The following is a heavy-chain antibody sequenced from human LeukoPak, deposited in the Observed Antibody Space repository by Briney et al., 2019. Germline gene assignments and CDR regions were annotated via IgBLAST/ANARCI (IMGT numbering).Heavy chain of an antibody. CDR3: AKDAYRFSYGN. CDR1: GFTFSSYA. Sequence: GGSLRLSCAASGFTFSSYAMSWVRQAPGKGLEWVSTLTGSGSSKYYADSVKGRFTISRDNSKNTLYLQMNSLRGDDTAVYYCAKDAYRFSYGNWGQGTLVTVSS. V-gene: IGHV3-23*01. D-gene: IGHD3-16*01. J-gene: IGHJ4*02. CDR2: LTGSGSSK.